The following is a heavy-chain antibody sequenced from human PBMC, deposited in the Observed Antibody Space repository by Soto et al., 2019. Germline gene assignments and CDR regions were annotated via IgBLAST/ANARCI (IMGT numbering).Heavy chain of an antibody. D-gene: IGHD3-10*01. CDR2: ISWNSDNI. J-gene: IGHJ4*02. CDR3: AKDIQSYYGSESYIDY. V-gene: IGHV3-9*01. Sequence: GGSLRLSCAASGFTFDDYAMHWVRQAPGKGLEWVSGISWNSDNIGYADSVKGRFTISRDNAKNSLYLQMNSLRAEDTALYYCAKDIQSYYGSESYIDYWGQGTLVTVSA. CDR1: GFTFDDYA.